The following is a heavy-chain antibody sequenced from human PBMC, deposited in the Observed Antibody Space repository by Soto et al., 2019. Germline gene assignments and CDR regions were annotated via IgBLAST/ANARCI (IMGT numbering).Heavy chain of an antibody. Sequence: ASVKVSCKASGYTFTSYAMHWVRQAPGQRLEWMGWINAGNGNTKYSQKFQGRVTITRDTSASQAYMELSSLRSEDTAVYYCARDSSSWTFDYWGQGTLVTVSSGKRKEASVTAADTATYYCARGGISHWAYFYYMDVWDRGTTVTVSS. CDR1: GYTFTSYA. V-gene: IGHV1-3*01. J-gene: IGHJ6*03. CDR3: ARDSSSWTFDYWGQGTLVTVSSGKRKEASVTAADTATYYCARGGISHWAYFYYMDV. D-gene: IGHD6-13*01. CDR2: INAGNGNT.